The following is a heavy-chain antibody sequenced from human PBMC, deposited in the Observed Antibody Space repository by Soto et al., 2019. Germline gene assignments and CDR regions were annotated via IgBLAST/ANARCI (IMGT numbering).Heavy chain of an antibody. V-gene: IGHV1-2*04. CDR2: INPNSGGT. CDR3: ARDSPCSLGYCSYGMDV. CDR1: GYTFTGYY. D-gene: IGHD2-15*01. Sequence: VKVSCKASGYTFTGYYMHWVRQAPGQGLEWMGWINPNSGGTSYAQKFQGWVTMTRDTSISTAYMELSRLRSDDTAVYYCARDSPCSLGYCSYGMDVWGQGTTVTVSS. J-gene: IGHJ6*02.